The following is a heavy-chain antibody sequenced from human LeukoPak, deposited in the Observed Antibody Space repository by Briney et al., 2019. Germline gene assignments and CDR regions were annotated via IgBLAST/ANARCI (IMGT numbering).Heavy chain of an antibody. Sequence: SVKVSCKASGGTFSTYAISWVRQAPGQGLEWMGRIIPILGIANYAQSFQGRVTITADKSTSTAYMELSSLISEDTAVYYCARDLRNSNWFDPWGQGTLVTVSS. J-gene: IGHJ5*02. CDR1: GGTFSTYA. CDR2: IIPILGIA. D-gene: IGHD5-12*01. CDR3: ARDLRNSNWFDP. V-gene: IGHV1-69*04.